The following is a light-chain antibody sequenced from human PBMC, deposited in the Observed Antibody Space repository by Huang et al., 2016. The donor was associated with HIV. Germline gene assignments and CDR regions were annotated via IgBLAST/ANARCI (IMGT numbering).Light chain of an antibody. CDR2: GAS. CDR3: QQYNDWPPLT. J-gene: IGKJ4*01. V-gene: IGKV3-15*01. CDR1: QSINSD. Sequence: EIEMTQSPATLSVSPGERATLSCRASQSINSDLAWYQQKPGQAPRLLSYGASTRATGIPAKFNGTGSGTDFSLSISNLQSEDFAVYYCQQYNDWPPLTFGGGTKVEI.